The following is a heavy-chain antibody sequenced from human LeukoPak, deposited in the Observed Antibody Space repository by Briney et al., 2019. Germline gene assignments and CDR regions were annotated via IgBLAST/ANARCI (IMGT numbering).Heavy chain of an antibody. Sequence: SETLSLTCTVSGGSISSYYWSWIRQPPGKGLEWIGYIYYSGSTNHNPSLKSRVTISVDTSKNQFSLKLSSVTAADTAVYYCARGGYCSSTSCYLSNFYYYGMDVWGQGTTVTVSS. J-gene: IGHJ6*02. CDR2: IYYSGST. CDR3: ARGGYCSSTSCYLSNFYYYGMDV. D-gene: IGHD2-2*03. CDR1: GGSISSYY. V-gene: IGHV4-59*01.